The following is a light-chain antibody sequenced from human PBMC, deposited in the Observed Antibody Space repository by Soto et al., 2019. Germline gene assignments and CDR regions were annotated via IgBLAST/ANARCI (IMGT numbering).Light chain of an antibody. Sequence: EMVWTQSPGTLSLSPGERATLSCRASQSVSSSYLAWYQQKPGQAPRLLIYGASSRAPGIPDRFSGSGSGTDFTLTVSRLEPEDFAVYYCQQYGSTPRTFGQGTKVDIK. CDR3: QQYGSTPRT. CDR2: GAS. V-gene: IGKV3-20*01. CDR1: QSVSSSY. J-gene: IGKJ1*01.